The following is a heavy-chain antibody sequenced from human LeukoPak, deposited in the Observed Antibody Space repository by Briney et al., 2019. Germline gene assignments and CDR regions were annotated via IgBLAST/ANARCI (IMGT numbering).Heavy chain of an antibody. V-gene: IGHV4-61*02. CDR2: IYTSGST. CDR1: GGTISSGSYY. CDR3: AREGQKNIAVAGKFDY. J-gene: IGHJ4*02. D-gene: IGHD6-19*01. Sequence: SETLSLTCTVSGGTISSGSYYWSWIRQPAGKGLEWIGRIYTSGSTNYNPSLKSRVTISVDTSKNQFSLKLSSVTAADTAVYYCAREGQKNIAVAGKFDYWGQGTLVTVSS.